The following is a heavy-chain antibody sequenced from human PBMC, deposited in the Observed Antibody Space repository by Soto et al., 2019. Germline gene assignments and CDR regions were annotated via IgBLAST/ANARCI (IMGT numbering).Heavy chain of an antibody. CDR2: IIPSDGTT. D-gene: IGHD2-8*02. CDR3: ARSFTKSRRGGVAFDY. J-gene: IGHJ4*02. V-gene: IGHV1-69*01. CDR1: GGVISSFP. Sequence: QVQLVQSGAEVKTPGSSVRVSCTTSGGVISSFPINWVRQAPGQGLEWMGGIIPSDGTTKYAGNFQGRVTITADASTSTAYMDLSSLRPEDTAVYYCARSFTKSRRGGVAFDYWGQGTLLTVSP.